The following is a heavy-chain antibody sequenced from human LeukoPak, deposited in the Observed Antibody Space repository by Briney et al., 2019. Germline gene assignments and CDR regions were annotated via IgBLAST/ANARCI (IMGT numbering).Heavy chain of an antibody. CDR2: ISSSSSTI. J-gene: IGHJ4*02. CDR1: GFTFSSYS. CDR3: ARDPNSSGGGYYFDS. Sequence: GGSLRLSCAASGFTFSSYSMNWVRQAPGKGLEWVSYISSSSSTIYYADSVKGRFTISRDNAKNSLYLQMNSLRAEDTAVYYCARDPNSSGGGYYFDSWAREPWSPSPQ. V-gene: IGHV3-48*04. D-gene: IGHD6-25*01.